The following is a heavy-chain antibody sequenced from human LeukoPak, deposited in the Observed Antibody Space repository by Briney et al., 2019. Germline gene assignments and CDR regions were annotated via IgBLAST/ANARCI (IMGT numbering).Heavy chain of an antibody. J-gene: IGHJ6*02. D-gene: IGHD3-22*01. CDR1: GFTFSSYG. Sequence: GGSLRLSCAASGFTFSSYGMHWVRQAPGKGLEWVAVTWYAGSNKYYADSVKGRFTISRDNSKNTLYLQMNSLRAEDTAVYYCARDAYYDSSGYYYYYGMDVWGQGTTVTVSS. CDR2: TWYAGSNK. CDR3: ARDAYYDSSGYYYYYGMDV. V-gene: IGHV3-33*01.